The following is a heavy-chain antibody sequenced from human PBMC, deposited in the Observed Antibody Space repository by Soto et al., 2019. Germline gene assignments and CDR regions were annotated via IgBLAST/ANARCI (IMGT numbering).Heavy chain of an antibody. CDR3: GAGINDY. V-gene: IGHV4-39*01. J-gene: IGHJ4*02. CDR2: IYYSGAT. CDR1: GGSFSSSSYY. Sequence: SETLSLTCTVSGGSFSSSSYYWGWIRQPPGKGLEWIGSIYYSGATYYNPSLKSRITMSMDTSKNQFSLNLNSVTAADTAVYYCGAGINDYWGQGTLVTVSS.